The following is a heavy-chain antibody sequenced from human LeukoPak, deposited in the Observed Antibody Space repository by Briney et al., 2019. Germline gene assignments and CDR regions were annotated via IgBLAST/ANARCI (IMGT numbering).Heavy chain of an antibody. J-gene: IGHJ4*02. CDR2: ITSSSTYI. V-gene: IGHV3-21*01. CDR1: GFTFSAYA. Sequence: AGSLRLPCTASGFTFSAYAMNWVRQPPGKGLDWVSSITSSSTYIYYSDSVKGRFTISRDNAKNSLYLQMNSLTAEDTAVYYCVRDIGSGSYYFRDWGQGTLVTVSS. CDR3: VRDIGSGSYYFRD. D-gene: IGHD3-10*01.